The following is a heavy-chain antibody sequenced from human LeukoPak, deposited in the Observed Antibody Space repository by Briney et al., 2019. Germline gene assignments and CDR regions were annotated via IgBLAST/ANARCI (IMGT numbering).Heavy chain of an antibody. V-gene: IGHV3-48*01. CDR2: IGTSGTTV. CDR1: GFTFSSYT. CDR3: ARFAAGGSYYYYLDV. J-gene: IGHJ6*03. D-gene: IGHD6-25*01. Sequence: GGSLRLSCAASGFTFSSYTMNWVRQPPGKGLEWVSNIGTSGTTVYYADSVEGRFTISRDNAKNSLYLQKNSLRADDTAVYYCARFAAGGSYYYYLDVWGKGTTVTVSS.